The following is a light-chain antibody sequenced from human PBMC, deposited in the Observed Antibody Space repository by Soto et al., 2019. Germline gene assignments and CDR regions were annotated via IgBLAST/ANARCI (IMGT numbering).Light chain of an antibody. V-gene: IGLV1-44*01. J-gene: IGLJ1*01. CDR3: AAWDDYLHGRHV. CDR1: SSHIGSNT. Sequence: QSVLTQPPSAFGTPGQRVIISCSGSSSHIGSNTVNWYQQLPGTAPKLLIYSNNQRPSGVPDRFSGSKSGTSASLAISGLQSEDEAHYDCAAWDDYLHGRHVFRAGT. CDR2: SNN.